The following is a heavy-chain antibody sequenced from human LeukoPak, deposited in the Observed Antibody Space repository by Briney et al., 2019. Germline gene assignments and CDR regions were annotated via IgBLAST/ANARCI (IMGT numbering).Heavy chain of an antibody. Sequence: ASVKVSCKASGYTFTSYGISWVRQAPGQGLEWMGWISAYNGNTNYAQKLQGRVTMTTDTSTSTAYMELRSLRSDDTAVYYCARASVVTPYYYYTDVWGKGTTVSVSS. CDR1: GYTFTSYG. V-gene: IGHV1-18*01. J-gene: IGHJ6*03. D-gene: IGHD4-23*01. CDR3: ARASVVTPYYYYTDV. CDR2: ISAYNGNT.